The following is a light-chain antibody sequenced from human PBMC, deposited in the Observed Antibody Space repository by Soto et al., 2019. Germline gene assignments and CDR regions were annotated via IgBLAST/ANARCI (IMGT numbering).Light chain of an antibody. CDR2: KAS. CDR3: QQYNYYPLT. J-gene: IGKJ4*01. Sequence: DIQMTQSPSTLSASVGDSVTITCRASQSISNWLAWYQQKPGKAPELLIYKASDFQTGVPSRFGGSGSGTEFTLTISSLQPDDFATYYCQQYNYYPLTFGGGTKVELK. CDR1: QSISNW. V-gene: IGKV1-5*03.